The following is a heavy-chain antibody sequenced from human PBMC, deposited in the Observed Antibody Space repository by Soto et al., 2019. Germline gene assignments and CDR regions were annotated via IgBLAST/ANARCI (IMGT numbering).Heavy chain of an antibody. CDR3: ARDSIRLKINGTWFDS. Sequence: QVQLVQSGAEVKKPGASVKVSCKFSGYSFINYGMTWVRQAPGQGLEWMGWISGSNGATNYAQRFQGRVTLTTDTSTNTAYMELRSLKLDDTAVYYCARDSIRLKINGTWFDSWGQGTLVTVSS. D-gene: IGHD2-8*01. J-gene: IGHJ5*01. V-gene: IGHV1-18*04. CDR2: ISGSNGAT. CDR1: GYSFINYG.